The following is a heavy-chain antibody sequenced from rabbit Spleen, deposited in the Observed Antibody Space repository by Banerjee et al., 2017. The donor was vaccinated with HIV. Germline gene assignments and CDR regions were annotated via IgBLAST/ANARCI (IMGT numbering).Heavy chain of an antibody. D-gene: IGHD6-1*01. CDR1: GFSFSDRDV. Sequence: QEQLEESGGGLVKPEGSLTLTCKASGFSFSDRDVMCWVRQAPGKGLEWIACINTATGKAVYASWAKGRFTISKTSSTMVTLQMTGLTVADTATYFCARRPNSASGAYDLWGPGTLVTVS. J-gene: IGHJ4*01. CDR3: ARRPNSASGAYDL. CDR2: INTATGKA. V-gene: IGHV1S45*01.